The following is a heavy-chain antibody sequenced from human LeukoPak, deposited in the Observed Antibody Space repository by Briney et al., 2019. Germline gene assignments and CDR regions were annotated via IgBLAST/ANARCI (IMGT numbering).Heavy chain of an antibody. CDR2: IGTSTSYI. D-gene: IGHD3-10*02. CDR3: AELGITMIGGV. V-gene: IGHV3-21*01. J-gene: IGHJ6*04. Sequence: GGSLRPSCAASGFTLSTYIMNWVRQTPGKGLEWVSSIGTSTSYIYYADSVKGRFTISRDNAKNSLYLQMNSLRAEDTAVYYCAELGITMIGGVWGKGTTVTISS. CDR1: GFTLSTYI.